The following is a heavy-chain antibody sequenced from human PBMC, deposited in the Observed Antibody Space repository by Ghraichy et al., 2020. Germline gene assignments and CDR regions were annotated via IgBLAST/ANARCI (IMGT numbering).Heavy chain of an antibody. J-gene: IGHJ6*02. CDR1: GFTFSSYE. CDR2: ISSSGSTI. Sequence: GGSLRLSCAASGFTFSSYEMNWVRQAPGKGLEWVSYISSSGSTIYYADSVKGRFTISRDNAKNSLYLQMNSLRAEDTAVYYCARDHYDFWSGSWRGMDVWGQGTTVTVSS. D-gene: IGHD3-3*01. V-gene: IGHV3-48*03. CDR3: ARDHYDFWSGSWRGMDV.